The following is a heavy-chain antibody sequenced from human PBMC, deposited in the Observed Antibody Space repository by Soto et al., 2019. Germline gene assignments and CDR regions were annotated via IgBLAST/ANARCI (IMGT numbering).Heavy chain of an antibody. V-gene: IGHV3-23*01. CDR1: GFTSGLPFSSYA. D-gene: IGHD2-2*01. Sequence: HPGGSLRLSCVASGFTSGLPFSSYAMTWVRQAPGKGLQWVSTISGRATSIYYADSVRGRFTISRDNSKNTLYLQMNSLSADDAAVYYCAKSAGVTRQRDLWGQGTTVTVSS. J-gene: IGHJ6*02. CDR3: AKSAGVTRQRDL. CDR2: ISGRATSI.